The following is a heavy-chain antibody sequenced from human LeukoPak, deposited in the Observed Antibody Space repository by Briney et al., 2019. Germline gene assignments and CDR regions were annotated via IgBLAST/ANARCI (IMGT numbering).Heavy chain of an antibody. CDR2: ISGSGGST. D-gene: IGHD3-16*02. V-gene: IGHV3-23*01. CDR1: GFTFSSYA. J-gene: IGHJ4*02. CDR3: AKDQYAFGGVIVDY. Sequence: GGSLRLSCAASGFTFSSYAMSWVRQAPGKGLEWVSAISGSGGSTYYADSVKGRFTISRDNSKNTLYLQMNSLRAEDTAVYYCAKDQYAFGGVIVDYWGQGTLVTVSS.